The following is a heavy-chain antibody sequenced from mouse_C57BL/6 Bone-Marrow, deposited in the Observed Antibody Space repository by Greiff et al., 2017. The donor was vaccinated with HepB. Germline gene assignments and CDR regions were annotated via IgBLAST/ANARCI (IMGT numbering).Heavy chain of an antibody. CDR2: ISSGGSYT. Sequence: EVKVVESGGDLVKPGGYLKLSCAASGFTFSSYGMSWVRQTPDKRLEWVATISSGGSYTYYPDSVKGRFTISRDNAKNTLYLQMSSLKSEDTAMYYSARRGFAYWGQGTLVTVSA. CDR3: ARRGFAY. V-gene: IGHV5-6*02. J-gene: IGHJ3*01. CDR1: GFTFSSYG.